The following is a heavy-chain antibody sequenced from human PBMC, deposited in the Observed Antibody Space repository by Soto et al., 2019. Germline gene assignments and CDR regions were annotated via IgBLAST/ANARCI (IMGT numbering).Heavy chain of an antibody. V-gene: IGHV4-31*03. Sequence: QVQLQESGPGLVKPSQTLSLTCTVSGGSISRGGYYWSWIRQLPGKGLEWIGFIYYSASTYYNPSLKSRATISVDTSRNQCSLKLSSMTAADSAVYYCARGGTAKCPLDSWGQGTQVTVSS. J-gene: IGHJ4*02. CDR2: IYYSAST. D-gene: IGHD6-13*01. CDR1: GGSISRGGYY. CDR3: ARGGTAKCPLDS.